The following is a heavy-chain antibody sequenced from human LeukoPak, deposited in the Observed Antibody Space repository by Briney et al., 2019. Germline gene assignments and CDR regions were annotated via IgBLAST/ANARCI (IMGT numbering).Heavy chain of an antibody. CDR2: IDHSGST. CDR3: ARGRKQQLIRTAYNWFDP. J-gene: IGHJ5*02. CDR1: GGSFSAYY. Sequence: SETLSLTCAVYGGSFSAYYWSWIRQSPGKGLEWIGEIDHSGSTNYNPSPKSRVTISLDRSKNQFSLKLSSLTAADTAVYSCARGRKQQLIRTAYNWFDPWGQGTLVTVSS. V-gene: IGHV4-34*01. D-gene: IGHD6-13*01.